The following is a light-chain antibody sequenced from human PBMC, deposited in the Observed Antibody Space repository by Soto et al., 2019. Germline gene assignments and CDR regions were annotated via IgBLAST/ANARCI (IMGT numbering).Light chain of an antibody. CDR3: LQYSSHSWT. Sequence: DIQMTQSPSSLSPSVGDRVTITCRASRSISDWLDWYQQKPGKAPELLIFDASNLKSGVSSRFSGSGSGTEFTLTISRLQPDDVATYYCLQYSSHSWTFGQGTKVDIK. V-gene: IGKV1-5*01. CDR2: DAS. CDR1: RSISDW. J-gene: IGKJ1*01.